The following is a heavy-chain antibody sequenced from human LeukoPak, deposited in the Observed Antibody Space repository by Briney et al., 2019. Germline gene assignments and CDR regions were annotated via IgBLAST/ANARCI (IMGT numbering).Heavy chain of an antibody. CDR2: INSSGST. CDR1: GGSISNYF. CDR3: ARSGAFDM. D-gene: IGHD3-10*01. V-gene: IGHV4-4*07. J-gene: IGHJ3*02. Sequence: SQTLSLTCTVSGGSISNYFWNWIRQPAGKALEWIGRINSSGSTNYNPSLKSRVVMSLDTSKNQLSLKLSSVTAADTAVYYCARSGAFDMWGQGTMVTVSS.